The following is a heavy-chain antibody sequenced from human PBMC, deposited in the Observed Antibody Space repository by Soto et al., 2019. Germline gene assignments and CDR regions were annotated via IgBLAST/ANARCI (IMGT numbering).Heavy chain of an antibody. CDR3: AKDMSGIVGTEFDY. CDR2: ISGSGGST. CDR1: GFTFSSYA. J-gene: IGHJ4*02. D-gene: IGHD1-26*01. Sequence: GGSLILSCAASGFTFSSYAMSWVRQAPGKGLEWVSAISGSGGSTYYAGSVKGRFTISRDNSKNTLYLQMNSLRAEDTAVYYCAKDMSGIVGTEFDYWGQGTLVTVFS. V-gene: IGHV3-23*01.